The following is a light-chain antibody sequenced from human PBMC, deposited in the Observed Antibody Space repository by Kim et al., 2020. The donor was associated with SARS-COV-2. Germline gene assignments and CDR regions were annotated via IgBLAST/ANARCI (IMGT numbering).Light chain of an antibody. J-gene: IGKJ1*01. V-gene: IGKV3-15*01. Sequence: VSPGERAPLSCRASHSVSRNLAWYQQKPGQAPRLLIYGASTRATGITARFSGSGSGTEFTLNISSLQSVDFAVYYCQQYNNWLATFGQGTKVDIK. CDR1: HSVSRN. CDR3: QQYNNWLAT. CDR2: GAS.